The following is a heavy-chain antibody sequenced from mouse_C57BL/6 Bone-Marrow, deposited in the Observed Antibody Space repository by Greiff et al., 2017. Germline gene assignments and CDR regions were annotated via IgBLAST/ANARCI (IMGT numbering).Heavy chain of an antibody. V-gene: IGHV1-59*01. CDR1: GYTFTSYW. D-gene: IGHD1-1*01. CDR3: ALYYGSSYGCFDV. CDR2: IDPSDSYT. J-gene: IGHJ1*03. Sequence: QVQLKQPGAELVRPGTSVKLSCKASGYTFTSYWMHWVKQRPGQGLEWIGVIDPSDSYTNYNQKFKGKATLTVDTSSSTAYMQLSSLTSEDSAVYYCALYYGSSYGCFDVWGTGTTVTVSS.